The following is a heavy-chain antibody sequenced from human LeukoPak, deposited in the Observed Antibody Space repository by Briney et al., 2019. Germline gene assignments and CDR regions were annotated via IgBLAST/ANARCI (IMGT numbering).Heavy chain of an antibody. CDR1: GYTFTGYY. J-gene: IGHJ3*02. CDR2: INPNSGGT. CDR3: AREADYYDSSGYRPFDI. V-gene: IGHV1-2*06. Sequence: GASVKVSCKASGYTFTGYYMHWVRQAPGQGLEWMGRINPNSGGTNYAQKFQGRVTMTRDTPISTAYMELSRLRSDDTAVYYCAREADYYDSSGYRPFDIWGQGTMVTVSS. D-gene: IGHD3-22*01.